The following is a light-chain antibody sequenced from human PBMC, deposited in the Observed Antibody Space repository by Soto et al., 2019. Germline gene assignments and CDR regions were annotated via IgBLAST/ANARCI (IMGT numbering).Light chain of an antibody. Sequence: ETVLTQSPGTLSLSPGDRATLSCWASQSVSSSYLAWYQQKPGQAPRLLIHGASSRATGIPDRFSGSGAGTDFTLPISRLEPEAFAVYYCQQYGSSPRTFGQGTKLEIK. V-gene: IGKV3-20*01. CDR2: GAS. J-gene: IGKJ2*01. CDR1: QSVSSSY. CDR3: QQYGSSPRT.